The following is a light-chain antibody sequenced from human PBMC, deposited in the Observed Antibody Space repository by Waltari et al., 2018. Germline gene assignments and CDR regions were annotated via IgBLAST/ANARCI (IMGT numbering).Light chain of an antibody. J-gene: IGLJ1*01. CDR1: ISQLRAASD. Sequence: QSVLTQPPSVSGAPGQRVTIPRTGSISQLRAASDVFTYQQLPGTAPKLLIFGNSNRPSGVPDRFSGSKSGTSASLATTGLQAEDEADYSCQSYDSSLSAYVFGPGTKVTVL. CDR2: GNS. V-gene: IGLV1-40*01. CDR3: QSYDSSLSAYV.